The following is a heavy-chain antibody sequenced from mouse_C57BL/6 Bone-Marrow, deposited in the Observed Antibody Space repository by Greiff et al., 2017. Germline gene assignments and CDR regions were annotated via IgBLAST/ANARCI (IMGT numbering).Heavy chain of an antibody. V-gene: IGHV1-19*01. Sequence: EVQLQESGPVLVKPGASVKMSCKASGYTFTDYYMNWVKQSHGKSLEWIGVINPYNGGTSYNQKFKGKATLAVDKSSSTAYMELNSLTSEDSAVYYCARRWDEWEWYFDVWGTGTTVTVSS. CDR1: GYTFTDYY. CDR2: INPYNGGT. J-gene: IGHJ1*03. D-gene: IGHD4-1*01. CDR3: ARRWDEWEWYFDV.